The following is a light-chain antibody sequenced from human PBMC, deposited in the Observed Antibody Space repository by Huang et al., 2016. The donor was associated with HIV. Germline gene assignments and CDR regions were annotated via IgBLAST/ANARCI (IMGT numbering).Light chain of an antibody. V-gene: IGKV1-39*01. CDR1: QSIKNY. CDR3: QQAYETPDVYT. Sequence: DIQMAQSPSSLAASVGDRVTITCRASQSIKNYVNWYRHRRGQAPTLRIHAASTLHSGVPSRFSGSGYGTTFSLTIDNLQPEDFGTYYCQQAYETPDVYTFGQGTQV. CDR2: AAS. J-gene: IGKJ1*01.